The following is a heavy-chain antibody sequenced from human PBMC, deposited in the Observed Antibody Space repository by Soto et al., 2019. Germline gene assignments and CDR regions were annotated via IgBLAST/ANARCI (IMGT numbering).Heavy chain of an antibody. J-gene: IGHJ6*02. CDR2: ISSSSSYI. CDR1: GFTFSSYS. V-gene: IGHV3-21*01. Sequence: GGSLLRSCSSSGFTFSSYSMNWVRQAPGKGLEWVSSISSSSSYIYYADSVKGRFTISRDNAKNSLYLQMNSLRAEDTAVYYCARDFHPFYGMDVWGQGTKVTVSS. CDR3: ARDFHPFYGMDV.